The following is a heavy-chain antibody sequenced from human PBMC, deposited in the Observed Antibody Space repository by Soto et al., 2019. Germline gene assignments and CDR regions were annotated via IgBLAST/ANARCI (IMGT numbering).Heavy chain of an antibody. Sequence: ASVKVSCKASGYTFTSYGISWVRQAPGQGLEWMGWISAYNGNTNYAQKLQGRVTMTTDTSTSTAYMELRSLRSDDTAVYYCASSLYSSGWYYFDYWGQGTQVTVSS. V-gene: IGHV1-18*01. CDR2: ISAYNGNT. D-gene: IGHD6-19*01. J-gene: IGHJ4*02. CDR3: ASSLYSSGWYYFDY. CDR1: GYTFTSYG.